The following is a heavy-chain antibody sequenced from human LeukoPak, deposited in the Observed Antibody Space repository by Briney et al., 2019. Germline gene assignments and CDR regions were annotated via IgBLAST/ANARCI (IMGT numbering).Heavy chain of an antibody. D-gene: IGHD3-16*02. CDR2: INPNSGGT. V-gene: IGHV1-2*02. J-gene: IGHJ4*02. CDR3: ARDLGDYVWGSYRYTPPDY. CDR1: GYTFTGYY. Sequence: EASVKVSCKASGYTFTGYYMHWVRQAPGQGLEWMGWINPNSGGTNYAQKLQGRVTMTTETSTSTAYMELRSLRSDDTAVYYCARDLGDYVWGSYRYTPPDYWGQGTLVTVSS.